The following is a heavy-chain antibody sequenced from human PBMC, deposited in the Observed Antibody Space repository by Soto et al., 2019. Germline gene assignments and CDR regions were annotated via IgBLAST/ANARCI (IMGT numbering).Heavy chain of an antibody. V-gene: IGHV1-69*06. CDR1: GGTFSRHA. D-gene: IGHD3-10*01. CDR2: IIPLFGTT. Sequence: SVKVSCKAFGGTFSRHAISWVRQAPGQGLEWMGGIIPLFGTTTYAQKFQGRVTITAEISAYTVYMELNRLRSEDTPVYYCARESPIYGGSTVHFDYWGQGSLVSVSS. CDR3: ARESPIYGGSTVHFDY. J-gene: IGHJ4*02.